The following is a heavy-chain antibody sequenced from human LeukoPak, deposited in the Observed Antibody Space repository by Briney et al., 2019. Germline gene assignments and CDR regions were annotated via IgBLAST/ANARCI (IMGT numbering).Heavy chain of an antibody. V-gene: IGHV3-9*01. CDR3: AKDIGNGDYGLVGYNYYYMDV. CDR2: ISWNSDNI. Sequence: GGSLRLSCAASGFTFDDYAMHWARQAPGKGLEWVSGISWNSDNIVYADSVKGRFTISRDNAKNSLYLQMNSLRAEDTALYYCAKDIGNGDYGLVGYNYYYMDVWGKGTTVTISS. J-gene: IGHJ6*03. CDR1: GFTFDDYA. D-gene: IGHD4-17*01.